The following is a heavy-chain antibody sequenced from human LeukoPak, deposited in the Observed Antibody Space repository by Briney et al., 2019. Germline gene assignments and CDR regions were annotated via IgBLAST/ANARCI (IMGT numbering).Heavy chain of an antibody. Sequence: GGSLRLSCAASGFTFSSYWMSWVRQAPWKGLEWVANIKQDGSEKYYVDSVKGRFTISRDYAKNSLYLQMNSLRAEDTAVYYCARELYSSSWYRDYFDYWGQGTLVTVSS. CDR1: GFTFSSYW. V-gene: IGHV3-7*01. J-gene: IGHJ4*02. CDR2: IKQDGSEK. D-gene: IGHD6-13*01. CDR3: ARELYSSSWYRDYFDY.